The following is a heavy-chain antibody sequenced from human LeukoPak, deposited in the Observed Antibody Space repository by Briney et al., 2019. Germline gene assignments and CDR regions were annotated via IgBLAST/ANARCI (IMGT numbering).Heavy chain of an antibody. V-gene: IGHV3-9*01. J-gene: IGHJ4*02. Sequence: GRSLRRSCAASGFTFDDYAMHWVRQAPGKGLEWVSGISWNSGSIGYADSVKGRFTISRDNAKNSLYLQMNSLRAEDTALYYCATLNPRDGFQDWGQGTLVTVSS. CDR1: GFTFDDYA. D-gene: IGHD5-24*01. CDR2: ISWNSGSI. CDR3: ATLNPRDGFQD.